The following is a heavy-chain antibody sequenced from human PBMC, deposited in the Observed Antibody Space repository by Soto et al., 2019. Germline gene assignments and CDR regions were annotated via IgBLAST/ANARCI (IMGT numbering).Heavy chain of an antibody. J-gene: IGHJ4*02. V-gene: IGHV1-69*13. D-gene: IGHD1-26*01. Sequence: GASVKVSCKASGGTFSSYAISWVRQAPGQGLEWMGGIIPIFGTANYAQKFQGRVTITADESTSTAYMELSSLRSEDTAMYYCARHTWSSGSPAAFDYWGQGTLVTVSS. CDR1: GGTFSSYA. CDR3: ARHTWSSGSPAAFDY. CDR2: IIPIFGTA.